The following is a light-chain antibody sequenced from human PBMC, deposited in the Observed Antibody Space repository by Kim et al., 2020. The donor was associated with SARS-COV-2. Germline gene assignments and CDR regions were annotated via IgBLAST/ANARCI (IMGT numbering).Light chain of an antibody. CDR1: QSVSRS. J-gene: IGKJ2*01. V-gene: IGKV1-5*01. Sequence: LSAAVGDRVTIPCRASQSVSRSLGWYQQKPGKAPKLLIYGASRLENGVPSRFSGSGSGTEFTLPISSLQPDDFATYYCQQDISYYTFGQGTKLEI. CDR2: GAS. CDR3: QQDISYYT.